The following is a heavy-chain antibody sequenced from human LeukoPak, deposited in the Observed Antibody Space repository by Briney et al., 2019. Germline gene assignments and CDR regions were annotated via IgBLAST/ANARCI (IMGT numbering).Heavy chain of an antibody. CDR1: GFTLSSYG. V-gene: IGHV3-23*01. CDR2: ITYSGGNT. CDR3: ASHQGLSGWALPY. J-gene: IGHJ4*02. D-gene: IGHD2-15*01. Sequence: GGSLRLSCAASGFTLSSYGMSWVRQAPGKGLEWVSAITYSGGNTYYADSVKGRFTISRDNSKNTLYLQMNSLRAEDTAVYYCASHQGLSGWALPYWGQGTLVTVSS.